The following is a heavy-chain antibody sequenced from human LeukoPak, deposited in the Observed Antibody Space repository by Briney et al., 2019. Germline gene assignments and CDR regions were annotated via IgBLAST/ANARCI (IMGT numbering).Heavy chain of an antibody. V-gene: IGHV3-30-3*01. J-gene: IGHJ4*02. CDR1: GFTFSSYA. CDR3: ARDGLIAAAGQTFDY. Sequence: GGSLRLSCAASGFTFSSYAMHWVRQAPGKGLEWVAVISYDGSNKYYADSVKGRFTISRDNSKNTLYLQMNSLRAEDTAVYYCARDGLIAAAGQTFDYWGQGTLVTVSS. D-gene: IGHD6-13*01. CDR2: ISYDGSNK.